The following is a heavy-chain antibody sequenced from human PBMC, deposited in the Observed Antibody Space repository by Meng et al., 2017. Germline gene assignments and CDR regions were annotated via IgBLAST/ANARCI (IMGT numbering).Heavy chain of an antibody. CDR3: ADYIAAGLY. D-gene: IGHD6-13*01. V-gene: IGHV3-23*04. J-gene: IGHJ4*02. CDR2: ISGSGGST. Sequence: VQWVGSGGGVVQPWGPLILSWAASGFTFSSYAMSWVRQAPGKGLEWVSAISGSGGSTYYADSVKGRFTISRDNSKNTLYLQMNSLRAEDTAVYYCADYIAAGLYWGQGTLVTVSS. CDR1: GFTFSSYA.